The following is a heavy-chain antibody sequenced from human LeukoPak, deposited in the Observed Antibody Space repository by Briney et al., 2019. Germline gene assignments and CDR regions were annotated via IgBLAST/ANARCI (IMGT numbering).Heavy chain of an antibody. D-gene: IGHD7-27*01. J-gene: IGHJ6*02. Sequence: PSETLSLTCTVSGDSINSNYWSWIRQPPGKGLEWIGYIYYSGTTNYNPSLKSRVTISVDTSKTQFSLTLSSVSAADTAVYYCARSHTGDANYYYYYGMDVWGQGTTVTVSS. V-gene: IGHV4-59*08. CDR2: IYYSGTT. CDR1: GDSINSNY. CDR3: ARSHTGDANYYYYYGMDV.